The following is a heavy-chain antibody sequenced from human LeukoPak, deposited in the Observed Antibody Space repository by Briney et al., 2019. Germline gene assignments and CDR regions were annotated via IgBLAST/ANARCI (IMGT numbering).Heavy chain of an antibody. Sequence: SSETLSLTCTVSGGSISSSSYYWGWIRQPPGKGLEWIGSIYYSGSTYYNPSLKSRVTISVDTSKNQFSLKLSSVTAADTAVYYCARARSRAANAFDIWGQGTTVTISS. CDR3: ARARSRAANAFDI. CDR1: GGSISSSSYY. CDR2: IYYSGST. V-gene: IGHV4-39*07. D-gene: IGHD6-25*01. J-gene: IGHJ3*02.